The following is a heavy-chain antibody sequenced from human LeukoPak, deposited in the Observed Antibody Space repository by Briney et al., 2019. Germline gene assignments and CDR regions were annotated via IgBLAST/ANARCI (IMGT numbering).Heavy chain of an antibody. J-gene: IGHJ4*02. CDR1: GGSFSGYY. D-gene: IGHD3-22*01. CDR2: INHSGST. Sequence: PSETLSLTCAVCGGSFSGYYWSWIRQPPGKGLEWIGEINHSGSTNYNPSLKSRVTISVDTSKNQFSLKLSSVTAADTAVYYCARGYHDFSGYWLSYFDYWGQGTLVTVSS. CDR3: ARGYHDFSGYWLSYFDY. V-gene: IGHV4-34*01.